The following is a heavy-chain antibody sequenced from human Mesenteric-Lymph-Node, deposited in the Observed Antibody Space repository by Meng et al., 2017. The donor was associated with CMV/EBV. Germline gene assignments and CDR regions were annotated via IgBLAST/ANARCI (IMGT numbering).Heavy chain of an antibody. V-gene: IGHV3-30*04. J-gene: IGHJ4*02. CDR2: ISYDGSNK. CDR3: ARDMDNSGYCPDY. CDR1: GFTFSSYE. Sequence: GESLKIFCAASGFTFSSYEMHWVRQAPGKGLEWVAVISYDGSNKYYADSVKGRFTISRDNYKNTLYLQMNSLKAEDTAVYYCARDMDNSGYCPDYWGQGTMVTVSS. D-gene: IGHD3-22*01.